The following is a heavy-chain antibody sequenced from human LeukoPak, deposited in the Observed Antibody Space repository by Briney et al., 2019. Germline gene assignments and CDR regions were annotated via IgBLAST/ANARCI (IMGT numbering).Heavy chain of an antibody. Sequence: SETLSLTCAVHGGSFSGYYWSWIRQPPGKGLEWIGEINDSGSANYNPSLKSRVIISIDTSKNQFFLKLSSVTAADTAVYYCARRRAGVTMVRGAINWFDPWGQGTLVTVSS. CDR2: INDSGSA. CDR3: ARRRAGVTMVRGAINWFDP. CDR1: GGSFSGYY. J-gene: IGHJ5*02. V-gene: IGHV4-34*01. D-gene: IGHD3-10*01.